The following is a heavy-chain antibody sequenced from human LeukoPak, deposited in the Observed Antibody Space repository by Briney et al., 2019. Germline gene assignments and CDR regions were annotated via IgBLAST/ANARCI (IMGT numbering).Heavy chain of an antibody. Sequence: GVSLRLPCTASGYSYSNSSMIWVRQAPEKGLEWEANIRQDGSEKYYVDSVKGRFTISRDNAKNSLFLQMSSLRAEDTAVYYCARVFLSWGQGTMVTVSS. J-gene: IGHJ3*01. V-gene: IGHV3-7*01. CDR1: GYSYSNSS. CDR3: ARVFLS. CDR2: IRQDGSEK. D-gene: IGHD2/OR15-2a*01.